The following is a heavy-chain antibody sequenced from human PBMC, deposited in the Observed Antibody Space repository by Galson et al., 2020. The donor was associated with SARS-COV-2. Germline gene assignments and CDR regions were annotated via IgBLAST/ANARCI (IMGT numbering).Heavy chain of an antibody. D-gene: IGHD3-3*01. J-gene: IGHJ4*02. Sequence: SETLSLTCTVSGGSISSYYWSWIRQPPGKGLEWIGYIYYSGSTNYNPSLKSRVTISVDTSKNQFSLKLSSVTAADTAVYYCARYTRYDFWSGRKGGFDYWGQGTLVTVSS. V-gene: IGHV4-59*01. CDR3: ARYTRYDFWSGRKGGFDY. CDR1: GGSISSYY. CDR2: IYYSGST.